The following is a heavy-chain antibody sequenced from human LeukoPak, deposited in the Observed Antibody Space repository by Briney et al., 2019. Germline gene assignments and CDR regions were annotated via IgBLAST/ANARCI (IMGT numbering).Heavy chain of an antibody. D-gene: IGHD4-17*01. CDR1: GYSISSGYY. J-gene: IGHJ4*02. Sequence: PSETLSLTCTVSGYSISSGYYWGWIRQPPGKGLEWIGSIYHSGSTYYNPSLKSRVTISVDTSKNQFSLKLSSVTAADTAVYYCAREIGSYGDYDYWGQGTLVTVSS. CDR3: AREIGSYGDYDY. CDR2: IYHSGST. V-gene: IGHV4-38-2*02.